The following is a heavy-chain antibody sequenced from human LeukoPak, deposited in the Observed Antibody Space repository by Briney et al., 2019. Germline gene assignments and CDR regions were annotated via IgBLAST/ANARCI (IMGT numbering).Heavy chain of an antibody. CDR2: IYHSGST. V-gene: IGHV4-30-2*01. J-gene: IGHJ3*02. CDR1: GGSISSGGYY. Sequence: PSETLSLTCTVSGGSISSGGYYWSWIRQPPGKGLEWIGYIYHSGSTYYNPSLKSRVTISVDRSKNQFSLKLSSVTAADTAVYYCARPRKERSLDAFDIWGQGTMVTVSS. CDR3: ARPRKERSLDAFDI. D-gene: IGHD1-14*01.